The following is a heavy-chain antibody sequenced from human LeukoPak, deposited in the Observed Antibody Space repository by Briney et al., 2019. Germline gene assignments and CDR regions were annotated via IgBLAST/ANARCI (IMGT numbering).Heavy chain of an antibody. Sequence: GRSLRLSCAASGFTFSSYAMSWVRQAPGKGLEWVSAISGSGGSTYYADSVKGRFTISRDNSKNTLYLQMNSLRAEDTAVYYCAKDDRSTSCFDYWGQGTLVTVSS. J-gene: IGHJ4*02. D-gene: IGHD2-2*01. CDR1: GFTFSSYA. CDR2: ISGSGGST. V-gene: IGHV3-23*01. CDR3: AKDDRSTSCFDY.